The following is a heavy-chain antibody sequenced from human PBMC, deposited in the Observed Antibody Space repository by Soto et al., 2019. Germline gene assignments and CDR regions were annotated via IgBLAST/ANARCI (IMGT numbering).Heavy chain of an antibody. Sequence: SGTLTLTCAASGSTITSSNLRWWVRQLPGKGLEWTGEMYASGGTSYNPSLKSRLTISVDKSKNQLSLNLDSVTAADTALYYCAIETVAGRDYWGQGTLVTVS. CDR1: GSTITSSNL. D-gene: IGHD6-19*01. V-gene: IGHV4-4*02. J-gene: IGHJ4*02. CDR3: AIETVAGRDY. CDR2: MYASGGT.